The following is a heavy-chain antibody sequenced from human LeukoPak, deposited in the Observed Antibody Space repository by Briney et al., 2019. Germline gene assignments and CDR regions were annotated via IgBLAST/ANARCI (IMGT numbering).Heavy chain of an antibody. J-gene: IGHJ4*02. CDR3: ARQYYDSSGYLTFDY. D-gene: IGHD3-22*01. CDR2: INPSGGST. Sequence: ASVKVSCKPSGYTFTSYYMHWVRQAPGQGLEWMGIINPSGGSTSYAQKCQGRVTMTRDTSTSTVYMELSSLRSEDTAVYYCARQYYDSSGYLTFDYWGQGTLVTVSS. CDR1: GYTFTSYY. V-gene: IGHV1-46*03.